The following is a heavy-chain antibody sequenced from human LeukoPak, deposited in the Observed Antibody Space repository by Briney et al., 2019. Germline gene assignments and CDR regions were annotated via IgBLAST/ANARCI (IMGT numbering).Heavy chain of an antibody. Sequence: SETLSLTCTDSGGSISSSSYYWGWIRQPPGKGLEWIGSIYYSGSTYYNPSLESRVTISVDTSKNQFSLKLSSVTAADTAVYYCARRNYDILTGFDYWGQGTLVTVSS. CDR3: ARRNYDILTGFDY. CDR1: GGSISSSSYY. CDR2: IYYSGST. J-gene: IGHJ4*02. D-gene: IGHD3-9*01. V-gene: IGHV4-39*01.